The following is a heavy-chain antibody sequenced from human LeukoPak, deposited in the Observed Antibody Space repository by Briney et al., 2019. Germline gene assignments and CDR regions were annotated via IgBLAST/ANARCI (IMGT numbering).Heavy chain of an antibody. J-gene: IGHJ6*03. CDR2: IYYSGST. CDR1: GGSISSSSYY. V-gene: IGHV4-39*07. D-gene: IGHD1-26*01. CDR3: ARGRYSGTYGYYYYYMDV. Sequence: PSETLSLTCTVSGGSISSSSYYWGWTRRPPGKGLEWIGNIYYSGSTYYNPSLKSRVTVSGDTSKNQFSLNLSSVTAADTAVYYCARGRYSGTYGYYYYYMDVWGKGTTVTVPS.